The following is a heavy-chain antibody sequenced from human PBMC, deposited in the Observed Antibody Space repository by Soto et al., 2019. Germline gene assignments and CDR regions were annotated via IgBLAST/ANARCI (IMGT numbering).Heavy chain of an antibody. J-gene: IGHJ5*02. CDR1: GFTFISYG. Sequence: GGSLRLSCAASGFTFISYGMHWVLQAPCKGLEWVSAISGSGGSTYYADSVKGRFTISRDNSKNTLYLQMNSLRAEDTAVYYCAKSRAQYGKSAYAFRLAWPQAPLCTSPQ. CDR3: AKSRAQYGKSAYAFRLA. V-gene: IGHV3-23*01. CDR2: ISGSGGST. D-gene: IGHD5-12*01.